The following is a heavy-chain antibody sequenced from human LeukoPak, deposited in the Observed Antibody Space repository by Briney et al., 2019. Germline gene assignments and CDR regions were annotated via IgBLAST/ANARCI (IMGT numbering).Heavy chain of an antibody. D-gene: IGHD3-9*01. CDR2: IYHSGST. Sequence: KSSETLSLTCTVSGYSISSGYYWGWIRQPPGKGLEWIGSIYHSGSTYYNPSLKSRGTISVDTSKNQFSLKLSSVTAADTAVYYCARDHRLRYFDWFFGGFDPWGQGTLVTVSS. CDR3: ARDHRLRYFDWFFGGFDP. CDR1: GYSISSGYY. J-gene: IGHJ5*02. V-gene: IGHV4-38-2*02.